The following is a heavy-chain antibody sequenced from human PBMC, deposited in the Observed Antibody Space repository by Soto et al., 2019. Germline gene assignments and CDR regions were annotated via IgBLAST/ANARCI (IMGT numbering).Heavy chain of an antibody. J-gene: IGHJ6*02. D-gene: IGHD2-15*01. V-gene: IGHV1-18*04. Sequence: AAVKVSCKASGYTFTSYGISWVRQAPGQGLEWMGWISAYNGNTNYAQKLQGRVTMTTDTSTSTAYMELRSLRSDDTAVYYCARDGMMVVAATQDYYYGMDVWGQGTTVTVSS. CDR1: GYTFTSYG. CDR2: ISAYNGNT. CDR3: ARDGMMVVAATQDYYYGMDV.